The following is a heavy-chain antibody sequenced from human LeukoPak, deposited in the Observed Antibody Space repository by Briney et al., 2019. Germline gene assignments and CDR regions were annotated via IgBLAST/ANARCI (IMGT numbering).Heavy chain of an antibody. CDR1: GYSISSGYY. CDR3: ARLTYSSPDY. CDR2: IYHSGST. Sequence: PSETLSLTCTVSGYSISSGYYWGWIRQPPGKGLEWIGSIYHSGSTYYNPSLKSRVTISVDTSKNQFSLKLSSVTAADTAVYYCARLTYSSPDYWGQGTLVTVSS. V-gene: IGHV4-38-2*02. D-gene: IGHD6-19*01. J-gene: IGHJ4*02.